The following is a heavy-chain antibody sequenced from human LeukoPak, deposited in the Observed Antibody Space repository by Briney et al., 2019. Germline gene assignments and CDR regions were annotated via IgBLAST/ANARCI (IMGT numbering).Heavy chain of an antibody. Sequence: GRSQKIYSAASGVTFSSNSMNSVRQAPGKGLEWVSSISSSSSYIYYADSVKGRFTISRDNAKNSLYLQMNSLRAEDTAVYYCASPTNFWSGWGQGTLVTVSS. CDR1: GVTFSSNS. V-gene: IGHV3-21*01. CDR3: ASPTNFWSG. D-gene: IGHD3-3*01. J-gene: IGHJ4*02. CDR2: ISSSSSYI.